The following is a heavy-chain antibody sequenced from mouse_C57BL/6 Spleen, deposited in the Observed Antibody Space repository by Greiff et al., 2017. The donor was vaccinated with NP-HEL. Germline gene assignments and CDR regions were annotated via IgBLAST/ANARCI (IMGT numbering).Heavy chain of an antibody. D-gene: IGHD2-4*01. CDR2: IYPGDGGT. CDR1: GYAFSSSW. J-gene: IGHJ4*01. V-gene: IGHV1-82*01. Sequence: VQLQQSGPELVKPGASVKISCKASGYAFSSSWMNWVKQRPGKGLEWIGRIYPGDGGTNYNGKFKGKATLTADKSSSTAYMQLSSLTSEDSAVYFWARTGRLRRDYDAMDYWGQGTSVTVSS. CDR3: ARTGRLRRDYDAMDY.